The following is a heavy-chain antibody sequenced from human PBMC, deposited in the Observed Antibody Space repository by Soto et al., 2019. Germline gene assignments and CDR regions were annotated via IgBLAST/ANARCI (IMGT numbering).Heavy chain of an antibody. V-gene: IGHV4-59*08. CDR2: IYYSGST. CDR1: GGSISSYY. CDR3: ARSYGGTLDY. Sequence: SETLSLTCTVSGGSISSYYWSWIRQPPGKGPEWIGYIYYSGSTNYNPSLKSRVTISVDTSKNQFSLKLSSVTAADTAGYYCARSYGGTLDYWGQGTLVTVSS. J-gene: IGHJ4*02. D-gene: IGHD4-17*01.